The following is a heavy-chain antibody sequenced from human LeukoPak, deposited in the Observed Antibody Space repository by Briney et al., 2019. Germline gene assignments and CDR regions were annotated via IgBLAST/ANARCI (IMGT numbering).Heavy chain of an antibody. D-gene: IGHD6-19*01. CDR2: ISAYNGNT. J-gene: IGHJ4*02. Sequence: ASVKVSCKASGYTFTSYGISWVRQAPGQGLEWMGWISAYNGNTNYAQKLQGRVTMTTDTSTSTAYMELRSLRSDDTAVYYCARAESLDSSGWSDYWGQGTLATVSS. CDR3: ARAESLDSSGWSDY. V-gene: IGHV1-18*01. CDR1: GYTFTSYG.